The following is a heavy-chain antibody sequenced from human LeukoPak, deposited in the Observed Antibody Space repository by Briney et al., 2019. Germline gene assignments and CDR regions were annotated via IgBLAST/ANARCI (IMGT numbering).Heavy chain of an antibody. V-gene: IGHV3-53*01. CDR3: ARDRYYYGSGSYNAFDI. J-gene: IGHJ3*02. Sequence: GGSLRLSCAASGFTVSSNYMSWVRQAPGKGLEWVSVIYSGGSTYYADSVKGRFTISRDNSKNALYLQMNSLRAEDTAVYYCARDRYYYGSGSYNAFDIWGQGTMVTVSS. CDR1: GFTVSSNY. CDR2: IYSGGST. D-gene: IGHD3-10*01.